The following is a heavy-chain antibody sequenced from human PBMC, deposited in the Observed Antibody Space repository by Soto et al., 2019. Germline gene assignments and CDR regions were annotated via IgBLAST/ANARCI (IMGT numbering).Heavy chain of an antibody. CDR2: ISGSGGST. CDR1: GFTFSSYA. D-gene: IGHD1-26*01. Sequence: GGSLRLSCAASGFTFSSYAMSWVRQAPGKGLEWVSAISGSGGSTYYADSVKGRFTISRDNSKNTLYLQMNSLRAEDTAVYYCAKEAYSGSYRDYYYYGMDVWGQGTTVTVSS. V-gene: IGHV3-23*01. J-gene: IGHJ6*02. CDR3: AKEAYSGSYRDYYYYGMDV.